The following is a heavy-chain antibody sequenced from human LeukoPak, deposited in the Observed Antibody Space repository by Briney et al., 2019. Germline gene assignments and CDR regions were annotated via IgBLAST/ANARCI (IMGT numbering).Heavy chain of an antibody. J-gene: IGHJ6*02. V-gene: IGHV1-69*13. D-gene: IGHD2-2*01. CDR1: GGTFSSYA. CDR2: IIPIFGTA. Sequence: GASVKVSCEPSGGTFSSYAISWVRQTPGRGLEWMGGIIPIFGTANYAQKFQGRVTITADESTSTAYMELSSLRSEDTAVYYCARELGYCSSTSCPSHDYYYYYGMDVWGQGTTVTVSS. CDR3: ARELGYCSSTSCPSHDYYYYYGMDV.